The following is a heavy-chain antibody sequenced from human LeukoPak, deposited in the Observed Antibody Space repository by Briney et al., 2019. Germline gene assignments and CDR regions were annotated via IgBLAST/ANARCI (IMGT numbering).Heavy chain of an antibody. Sequence: PSETLSLTCTVSGGSISSSSYYWGWIRQPPGKGLEWIGSIYYSGSTYYSPSLKSRVTMSVDTSKNQFSLKLSSVTAADTALYYCARHGSASGWYRSHFDYWGQGTLVTVSS. J-gene: IGHJ4*02. CDR1: GGSISSSSYY. CDR2: IYYSGST. D-gene: IGHD6-19*01. V-gene: IGHV4-39*01. CDR3: ARHGSASGWYRSHFDY.